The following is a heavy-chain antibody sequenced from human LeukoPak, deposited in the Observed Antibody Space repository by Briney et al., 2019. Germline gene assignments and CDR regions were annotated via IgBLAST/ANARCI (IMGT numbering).Heavy chain of an antibody. Sequence: ASVKVSCKASGGTFSSYAISWVRQAPGQGLEWMGRIIPILGIANYAQKFQGRVTITADKSTSTAYMELSSLRSEDTAVYYCARPTRIWAAAANYYYYGMDVWGQGTTVTVSS. CDR1: GGTFSSYA. CDR2: IIPILGIA. CDR3: ARPTRIWAAAANYYYYGMDV. J-gene: IGHJ6*02. D-gene: IGHD6-13*01. V-gene: IGHV1-69*04.